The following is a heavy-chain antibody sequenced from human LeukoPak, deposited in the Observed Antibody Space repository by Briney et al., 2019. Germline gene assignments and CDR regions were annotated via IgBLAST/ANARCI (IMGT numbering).Heavy chain of an antibody. Sequence: PGESLKISCKGSGYMFTSYWIGWVRQMPGKGLEWMGIINSGDSHTKYSPALQGHVTISADKSISTAYLHWSTLKASDTAMYYCATTKPCSGGECYDAFDIWGQGTMVTVSS. CDR3: ATTKPCSGGECYDAFDI. D-gene: IGHD2-15*01. V-gene: IGHV5-51*01. J-gene: IGHJ3*02. CDR1: GYMFTSYW. CDR2: INSGDSHT.